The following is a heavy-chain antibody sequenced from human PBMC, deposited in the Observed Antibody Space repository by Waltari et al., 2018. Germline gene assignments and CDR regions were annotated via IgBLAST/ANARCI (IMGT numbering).Heavy chain of an antibody. Sequence: QLQLQQSGPGLVKPSEFLSLTCTVPGASMRSSYWWSWVRQSPKKGLEWIGQINRSGRTNYHPAFESRVIVSIDSSNNQFSLKLLSATAADTAVYYCARDRGRGIYLDTWGQGTLVTVSP. CDR1: GASMRSSYW. D-gene: IGHD2-15*01. CDR2: INRSGRT. V-gene: IGHV4-4*02. CDR3: ARDRGRGIYLDT. J-gene: IGHJ4*02.